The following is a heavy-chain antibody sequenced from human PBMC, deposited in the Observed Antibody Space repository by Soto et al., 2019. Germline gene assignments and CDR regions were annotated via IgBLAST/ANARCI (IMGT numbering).Heavy chain of an antibody. V-gene: IGHV3-30-3*01. D-gene: IGHD1-26*01. Sequence: QVQLVESGGGVVQPGRSLRLSCAASGFTFSSCAMHWVRQAPGKGLEWVAVISYDGSNKYYADSVKGRFTISRDNSKNTLYLQMNSLRAEDTAVYYCAAEWELGAFDIWGQGTMVTVSS. CDR1: GFTFSSCA. J-gene: IGHJ3*02. CDR3: AAEWELGAFDI. CDR2: ISYDGSNK.